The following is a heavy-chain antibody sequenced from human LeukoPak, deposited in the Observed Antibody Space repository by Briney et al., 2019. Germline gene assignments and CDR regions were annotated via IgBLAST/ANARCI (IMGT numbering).Heavy chain of an antibody. D-gene: IGHD3-9*01. V-gene: IGHV3-33*06. CDR3: AKYYDILTGNDY. J-gene: IGHJ4*01. CDR1: GFTFSSYG. Sequence: GGSLRLSCAASGFTFSSYGMHWVRQAPGKGLEWVAVIWYDGSNKYYADSVKGRFTISRDNSKNTLYLQMNSLRAEDTAVYYCAKYYDILTGNDYWGQGTLVTVSS. CDR2: IWYDGSNK.